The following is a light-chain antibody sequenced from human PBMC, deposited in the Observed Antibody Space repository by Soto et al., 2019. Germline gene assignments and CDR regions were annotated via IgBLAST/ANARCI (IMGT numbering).Light chain of an antibody. Sequence: DILMTQSPSTLSVSVGDRVTITCRASQTISSWLAWYQQKPGKAPRLLIYEASTIKSGVPSRFSGSGSGTEFTLTISSLQSDDFAAYYCQKYNSAPPAITFGGGTKVDI. CDR2: EAS. V-gene: IGKV1-5*03. CDR3: QKYNSAPPAIT. CDR1: QTISSW. J-gene: IGKJ4*01.